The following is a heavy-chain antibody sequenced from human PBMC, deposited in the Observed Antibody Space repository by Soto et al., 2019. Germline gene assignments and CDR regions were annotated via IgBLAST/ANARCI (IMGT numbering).Heavy chain of an antibody. CDR1: GYTFTSYG. CDR2: ISAYNGNT. V-gene: IGHV1-18*04. J-gene: IGHJ5*02. D-gene: IGHD6-13*01. Sequence: QVQLVQSGAEVKKPGASVKVSCKASGYTFTSYGISWVRQAPGQGLEWMGWISAYNGNTNYAQKLQGRVTMTTDTATSTAYMELRSLRSDDTAVYYCARDLLRYSSSWYGTPLTYNWFDPWGQGTLVTVSS. CDR3: ARDLLRYSSSWYGTPLTYNWFDP.